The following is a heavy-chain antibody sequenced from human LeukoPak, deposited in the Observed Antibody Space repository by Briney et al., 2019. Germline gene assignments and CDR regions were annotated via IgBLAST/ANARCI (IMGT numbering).Heavy chain of an antibody. J-gene: IGHJ5*02. CDR2: MNPNSGNT. D-gene: IGHD3-16*01. CDR3: ARGLGWSVEYDYVWGRDWFDP. V-gene: IGHV1-8*01. Sequence: ASVKVSCKASGYTFTSYDINWVRQATGQGLEWMGWMNPNSGNTGYAQKFQGRVTMTRNTSISTAYIELSSLRSEDTAVYYCARGLGWSVEYDYVWGRDWFDPWGQGTLVTVSS. CDR1: GYTFTSYD.